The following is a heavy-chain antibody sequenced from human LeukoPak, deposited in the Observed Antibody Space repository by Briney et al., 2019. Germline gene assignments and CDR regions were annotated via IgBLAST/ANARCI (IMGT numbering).Heavy chain of an antibody. CDR2: FSGSGGST. Sequence: GGSLRLSCEASGFTFRSYAMSWVRQAPGKGLEWVSSFSGSGGSTYYADSVKGRFTISRDNSRNTLYLQMNSLRAEDTAVYYCARGGTYQPLLGYWGQGTLVTVSS. J-gene: IGHJ4*02. V-gene: IGHV3-23*01. CDR1: GFTFRSYA. D-gene: IGHD2-2*01. CDR3: ARGGTYQPLLGY.